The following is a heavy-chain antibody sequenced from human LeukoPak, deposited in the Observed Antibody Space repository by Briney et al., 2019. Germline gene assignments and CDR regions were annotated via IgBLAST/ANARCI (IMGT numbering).Heavy chain of an antibody. CDR2: IRYDGSNK. Sequence: GGSLRLSCAASGFTFSSYGMHWVRQAPGKGLEWVAFIRYDGSNKYYADSVKGRFTISRDNSKNTLYLQMNSLRAEDTAVYYCAKDQPLTVTFDYWGQGTLATVSS. D-gene: IGHD4-11*01. CDR1: GFTFSSYG. J-gene: IGHJ4*02. V-gene: IGHV3-30*02. CDR3: AKDQPLTVTFDY.